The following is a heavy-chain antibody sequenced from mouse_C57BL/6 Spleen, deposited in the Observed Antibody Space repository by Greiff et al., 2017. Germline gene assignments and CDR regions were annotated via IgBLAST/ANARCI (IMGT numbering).Heavy chain of an antibody. D-gene: IGHD2-2*01. CDR1: GYTFTSYW. J-gene: IGHJ3*01. Sequence: VQLQQPGAELVKPGASVKMSCKASGYTFTSYWITWVKQRPGQGLEWIGDIYPGSGSTNYNEKFKSKATLTVDTSSSTAYLQLSSLTSEDSAVYYCALSTMVTAGAYWGQGALVTVSA. CDR3: ALSTMVTAGAY. CDR2: IYPGSGST. V-gene: IGHV1-55*01.